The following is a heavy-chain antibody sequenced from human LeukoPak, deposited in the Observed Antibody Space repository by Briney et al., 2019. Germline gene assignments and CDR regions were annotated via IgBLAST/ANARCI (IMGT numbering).Heavy chain of an antibody. V-gene: IGHV3-11*01. CDR3: ARKGVSTVTPLAFDI. Sequence: PGGSLRLSCAASGFTFSDYYMSWIRQAPGRGLEWVSYISSSGSTIYYADSVKGRFTISRDNAKNSLYLQMNSLRAEDTAVYYCARKGVSTVTPLAFDIWGQGTMVTVSS. CDR2: ISSSGSTI. D-gene: IGHD4-17*01. CDR1: GFTFSDYY. J-gene: IGHJ3*02.